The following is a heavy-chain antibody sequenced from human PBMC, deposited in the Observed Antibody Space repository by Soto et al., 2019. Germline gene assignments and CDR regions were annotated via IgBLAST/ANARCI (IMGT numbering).Heavy chain of an antibody. CDR2: IYPGDSDT. V-gene: IGHV5-51*01. CDR1: GYSFTSYW. D-gene: IGHD3-22*01. CDR3: ARHDIYYDSSRDFDI. Sequence: GESLKISCKGSGYSFTSYWIGWVCQMPGKGLEWMGIIYPGDSDTRYSPSFQGQVTISADKSISTAYLQWSSLKASDTAMYYCARHDIYYDSSRDFDIWGQGTMVTVSS. J-gene: IGHJ3*02.